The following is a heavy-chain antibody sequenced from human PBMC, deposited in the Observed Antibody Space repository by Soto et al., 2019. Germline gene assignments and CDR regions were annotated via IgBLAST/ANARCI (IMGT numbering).Heavy chain of an antibody. CDR3: ARHDIVVVPAAIYYGTEV. D-gene: IGHD2-2*01. V-gene: IGHV5-10-1*01. J-gene: IGHJ6*02. CDR2: IDPSDSYT. CDR1: GYSFTSYW. Sequence: VESLKISCKGSGYSFTSYWISWVRQIPWKGLEWMGRIDPSDSYTNYSPSFQGHVTISADKSISTAYLQWSSLKASDTAMYYCARHDIVVVPAAIYYGTEVWGQGTTVHVSS.